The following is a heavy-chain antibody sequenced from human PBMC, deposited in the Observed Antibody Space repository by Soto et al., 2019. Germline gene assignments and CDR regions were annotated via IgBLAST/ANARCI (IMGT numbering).Heavy chain of an antibody. D-gene: IGHD4-17*01. J-gene: IGHJ6*02. CDR1: GYTFSGYY. CDR2: IKPSRGAT. V-gene: IGHV1-2*02. Sequence: QVPLVQSGAEVKNPGASVKVSCKASGYTFSGYYIHWVRQAPGQGLEWMGWIKPSRGATNFAQNFQGRVTMTRDTSINTAYMELSRLRSDDTAIYYCAREPPMVTKGYYYSGMDVWGQGTTVTVSS. CDR3: AREPPMVTKGYYYSGMDV.